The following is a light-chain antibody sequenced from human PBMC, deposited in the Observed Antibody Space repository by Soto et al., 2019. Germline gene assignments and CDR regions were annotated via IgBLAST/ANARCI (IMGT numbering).Light chain of an antibody. CDR2: GAS. J-gene: IGKJ2*01. V-gene: IGKV3-15*01. CDR3: QQTDSFPYT. CDR1: QSVSSN. Sequence: EIVLTQSPATLSVSPGERATLSCRASQSVSSNLAWYQQKPGQAPRLLIYGASTRATGIPARFSGSGSGTDFSLTISSLQPEDFATYYCQQTDSFPYTFGRGTKVDI.